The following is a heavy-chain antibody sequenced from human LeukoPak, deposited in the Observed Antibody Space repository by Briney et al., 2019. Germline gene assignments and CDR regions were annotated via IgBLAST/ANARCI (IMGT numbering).Heavy chain of an antibody. V-gene: IGHV1-24*01. J-gene: IGHJ5*02. CDR1: GYTLTELS. CDR2: FDPEDGET. Sequence: ASVKVSCKVSGYTLTELSMHWVRQAPGKGLEWMGGFDPEDGETIYARKFQGRVTMTEDTSTDTAYMELSSLRSEDTAVYYCATVGRDDFWSGSNYNWFDPWGQGTLVTVSS. D-gene: IGHD3-3*01. CDR3: ATVGRDDFWSGSNYNWFDP.